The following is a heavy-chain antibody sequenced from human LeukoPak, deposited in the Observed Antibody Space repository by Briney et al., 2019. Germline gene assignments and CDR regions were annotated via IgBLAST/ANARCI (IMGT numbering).Heavy chain of an antibody. D-gene: IGHD3-22*01. CDR2: IYYTDS. CDR1: GGSISSGDYS. CDR3: ARARNYYDSSGFYYEGDAFDI. V-gene: IGHV4-30-4*07. J-gene: IGHJ3*02. Sequence: SQTLSLTCAVSGGSISSGDYSWSWIRQPPGKGLEWIGYIYYTDSYYNPSLKSRVTISVDTSKNQFSLKLSSVTAADTAVYYCARARNYYDSSGFYYEGDAFDIWGQGTMVTVSS.